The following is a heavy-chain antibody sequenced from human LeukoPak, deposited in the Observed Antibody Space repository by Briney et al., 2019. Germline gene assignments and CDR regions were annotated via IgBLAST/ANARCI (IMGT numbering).Heavy chain of an antibody. Sequence: GGSLRLSCAVSGIAVSSNYISWVRQAPGKGLEWLSVTYVSGNTYYADSVKGRFIVSRDSSKNTLYLEMNSLRAEDTGVYYCAREVGSWGQGTLVTVSS. D-gene: IGHD1-26*01. V-gene: IGHV3-66*01. J-gene: IGHJ5*02. CDR2: TYVSGNT. CDR3: AREVGS. CDR1: GIAVSSNY.